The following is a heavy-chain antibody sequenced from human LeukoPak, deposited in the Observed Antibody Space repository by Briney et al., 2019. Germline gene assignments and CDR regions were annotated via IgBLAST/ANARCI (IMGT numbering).Heavy chain of an antibody. Sequence: GGSLRLSCAASGFTFSSYEMNWVRQAPGKGLEWVSYISSSGSTIYYADSVKGRFTISRDNAKNSLYLQMNSLRAEDTAVYYCARDSSAWSAYYFDYWGQGTLVTVSS. V-gene: IGHV3-48*03. CDR3: ARDSSAWSAYYFDY. D-gene: IGHD2-15*01. CDR1: GFTFSSYE. J-gene: IGHJ4*02. CDR2: ISSSGSTI.